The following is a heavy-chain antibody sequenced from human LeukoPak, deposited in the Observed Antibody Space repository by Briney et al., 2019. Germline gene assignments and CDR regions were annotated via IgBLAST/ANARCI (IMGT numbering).Heavy chain of an antibody. CDR2: IKKDGSEK. J-gene: IGHJ4*02. D-gene: IGHD5-18*01. CDR1: GFTFSNYW. V-gene: IGHV3-7*01. CDR3: ARDLSGIAGYTYGRGIDY. Sequence: GGSLRLSCAASGFTFSNYWMSWVRQAPGKGLEWVANIKKDGSEKYYVDAVKGRFTISRDNAKTSLYLQMNSLRAEDTAVYYCARDLSGIAGYTYGRGIDYWGQGTLVTVSS.